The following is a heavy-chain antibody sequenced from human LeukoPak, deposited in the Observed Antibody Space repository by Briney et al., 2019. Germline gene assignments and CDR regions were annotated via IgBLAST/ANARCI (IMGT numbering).Heavy chain of an antibody. V-gene: IGHV3-23*01. CDR2: ISGSGGST. CDR3: AKVSAYDILTGPNGFSDY. D-gene: IGHD3-9*01. J-gene: IGHJ4*02. CDR1: GFTFSSYA. Sequence: GSLRLSCAASGFTFSSYAMSWVRQAPGKGLEWVSAISGSGGSTYYADSVKGRFTISRDNSKNTLYLQMNSLRAEDTAVYYCAKVSAYDILTGPNGFSDYWGQGTLVTVSS.